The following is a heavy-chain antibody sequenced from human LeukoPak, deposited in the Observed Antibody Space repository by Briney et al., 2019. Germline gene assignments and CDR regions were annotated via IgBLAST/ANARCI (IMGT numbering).Heavy chain of an antibody. CDR1: GYTFTSYD. J-gene: IGHJ4*02. V-gene: IGHV1-8*03. D-gene: IGHD2-2*01. CDR3: ARVYCSITSCQIDY. CDR2: MNPNSGNT. Sequence: ASVKVSCKASGYTFTSYDINWVRQATGQGLEWMGWMNPNSGNTGYAQKFQGRVTITRNTSISTAYMELSSLRSEDTAVYYCARVYCSITSCQIDYWGQGPLVTVSS.